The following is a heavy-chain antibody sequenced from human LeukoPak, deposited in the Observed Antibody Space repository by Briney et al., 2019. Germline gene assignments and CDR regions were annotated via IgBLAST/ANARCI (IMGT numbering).Heavy chain of an antibody. J-gene: IGHJ4*02. D-gene: IGHD3-9*01. CDR1: GGSLSGAY. CDR2: INHTGST. V-gene: IGHV4-34*01. Sequence: PSETLSLTCTVQGGSLSGAYWTWIRQPPGRGLEWIGEINHTGSTNYNPSFKSRVTMSADTPKNQFSLNLTSVTAADTALYYCARGPVRLARPYDFWGQGTLVTVSP. CDR3: ARGPVRLARPYDF.